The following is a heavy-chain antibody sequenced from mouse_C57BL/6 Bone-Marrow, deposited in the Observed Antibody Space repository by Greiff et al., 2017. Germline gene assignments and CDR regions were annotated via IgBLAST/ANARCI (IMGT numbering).Heavy chain of an antibody. D-gene: IGHD3-3*01. CDR1: GYTFTSYG. V-gene: IGHV1-81*01. CDR3: ARGCYWYFDV. Sequence: VKLMESGAELARPGASVKLSCKASGYTFTSYGISWVKQRTGQGLEWIGEIYPRSGNTYYNEKFKGKATLTADTSSSTAYMELRSLTSEDSAVYFCARGCYWYFDVWGTGTTVTVSS. CDR2: IYPRSGNT. J-gene: IGHJ1*03.